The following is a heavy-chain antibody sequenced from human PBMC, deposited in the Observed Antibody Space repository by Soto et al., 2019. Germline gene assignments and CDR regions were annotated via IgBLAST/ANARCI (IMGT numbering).Heavy chain of an antibody. CDR2: IYYSGST. CDR1: GGSVSSGSYY. V-gene: IGHV4-61*01. D-gene: IGHD2-15*01. Sequence: SETLSLTCTVSGGSVSSGSYYWSWTRQPPGKGLEWIGYIYYSGSTNYNPSLKSRVTISVDTSKNQFSLKLSSVTAADTAVYYCARGRGMYYYYGMDVWGQGTTVTVSS. CDR3: ARGRGMYYYYGMDV. J-gene: IGHJ6*02.